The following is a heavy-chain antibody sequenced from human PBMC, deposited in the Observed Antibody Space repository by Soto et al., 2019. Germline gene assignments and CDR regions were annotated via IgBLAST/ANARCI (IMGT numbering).Heavy chain of an antibody. D-gene: IGHD1-1*01. J-gene: IGHJ6*02. CDR3: ARDRNGNYYYGMDV. V-gene: IGHV1-69*13. Sequence: ASVKVSCKASGYTFTSYAMHWVRQAPGQRLEWMGGIIAIFGNAKYAQKFQGRVTITADESTSTAYMELSSLRPEDTAVYYCARDRNGNYYYGMDVWGQGTTVTV. CDR1: GYTFTSYA. CDR2: IIAIFGNA.